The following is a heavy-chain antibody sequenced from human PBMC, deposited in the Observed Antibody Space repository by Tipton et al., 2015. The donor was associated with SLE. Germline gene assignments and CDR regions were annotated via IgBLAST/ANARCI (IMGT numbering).Heavy chain of an antibody. J-gene: IGHJ5*02. CDR2: ISYDGSNK. D-gene: IGHD3-22*01. Sequence: SLRLSCAASGFTFSSYGMHWVRQAPGKGLEWVAVISYDGSNKYYADSVKGRFTISRDNSKNTLYLQMNSLRAEDTAVYYCARDSRYYDSSGYYGYGWFDPWGQGTLVTVSS. CDR3: ARDSRYYDSSGYYGYGWFDP. CDR1: GFTFSSYG. V-gene: IGHV3-30*19.